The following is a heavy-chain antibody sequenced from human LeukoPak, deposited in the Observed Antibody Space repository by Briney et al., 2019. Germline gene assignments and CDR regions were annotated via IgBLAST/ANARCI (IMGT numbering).Heavy chain of an antibody. D-gene: IGHD6-19*01. Sequence: ASVKVSCKVSGYTFTSYGISWVRQAPGQGLEWMGWISAYNGNTNYAQKLQGRVTMTTDTSTSTAYMELRSLRSDDTAVYYCARDSPAQWKRYSSGGKRWFDPWGQGTLVTVSS. V-gene: IGHV1-18*01. CDR3: ARDSPAQWKRYSSGGKRWFDP. CDR1: GYTFTSYG. J-gene: IGHJ5*02. CDR2: ISAYNGNT.